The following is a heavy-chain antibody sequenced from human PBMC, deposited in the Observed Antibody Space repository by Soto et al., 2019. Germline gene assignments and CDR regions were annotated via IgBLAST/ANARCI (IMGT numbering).Heavy chain of an antibody. Sequence: GASVKVSCKASGGTFSSYAISWVRQAPGQGLEWMGGIIPIFGTANYAQKFQGRVTITADESTSTAYMELSSLRSEDTAVYYCARVPLRAVTTRLDYYYGMDVWGQGTTVTVSS. CDR3: ARVPLRAVTTRLDYYYGMDV. J-gene: IGHJ6*02. CDR1: GGTFSSYA. V-gene: IGHV1-69*13. D-gene: IGHD4-17*01. CDR2: IIPIFGTA.